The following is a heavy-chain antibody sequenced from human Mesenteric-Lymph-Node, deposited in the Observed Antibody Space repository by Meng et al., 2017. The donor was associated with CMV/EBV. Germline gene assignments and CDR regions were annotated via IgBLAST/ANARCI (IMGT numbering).Heavy chain of an antibody. CDR1: GGSINTADKY. V-gene: IGHV4-31*03. Sequence: LRLSCNVSGGSINTADKYWAWIRQHPGKGLEWIGYIYFSGSTYYNPSLKSRVSILVDTSKNQFSLKLNSVTAADTAVYYCARNAGGSSFPFDFWGQGTLVTVSS. CDR2: IYFSGST. CDR3: ARNAGGSSFPFDF. J-gene: IGHJ4*02. D-gene: IGHD6-6*01.